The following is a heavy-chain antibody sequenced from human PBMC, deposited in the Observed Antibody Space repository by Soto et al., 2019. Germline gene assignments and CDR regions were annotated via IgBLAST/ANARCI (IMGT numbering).Heavy chain of an antibody. Sequence: QVQLVQSGAEVKKPGASVKVSCKASGYTFTSHGISWVRQAPGQGLEWMGWISAKNGDTNYAQKFQGRVTVTTDTSTSTGYMELRSLRSEDPAVYYCASMVRGSNIGHYHYMDVWGKGTTVTVSS. D-gene: IGHD3-10*01. CDR3: ASMVRGSNIGHYHYMDV. J-gene: IGHJ6*03. V-gene: IGHV1-18*01. CDR2: ISAKNGDT. CDR1: GYTFTSHG.